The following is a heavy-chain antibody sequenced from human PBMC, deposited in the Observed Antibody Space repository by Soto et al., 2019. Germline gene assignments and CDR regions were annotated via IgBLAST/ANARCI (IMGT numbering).Heavy chain of an antibody. Sequence: GGSLRLSCSASGFTFGTYTMHWVRQAPGRGPECVSTISSHGGRTFYADFVKGRFTMSSDNSKNTLYLQMSSLRLEDTAVYYCVKARATGPKSDFDYWGQGTLVTVSS. CDR1: GFTFGTYT. CDR3: VKARATGPKSDFDY. D-gene: IGHD7-27*01. V-gene: IGHV3-64D*06. J-gene: IGHJ4*02. CDR2: ISSHGGRT.